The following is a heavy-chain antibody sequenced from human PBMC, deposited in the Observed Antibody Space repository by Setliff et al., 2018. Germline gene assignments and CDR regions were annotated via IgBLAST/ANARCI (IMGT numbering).Heavy chain of an antibody. CDR2: IYPGDSDT. J-gene: IGHJ6*03. Sequence: GESLKISCKGSGYTFTNYWIGWVRQMPGKGLEWMGIIYPGDSDTRYSPSFQGQVTISADKSISTAYLQWSSLKASDSAMYYCAREGVDTRSSTDYRYYMDVWGKGTTVTVSS. CDR1: GYTFTNYW. V-gene: IGHV5-51*01. D-gene: IGHD5-18*01. CDR3: AREGVDTRSSTDYRYYMDV.